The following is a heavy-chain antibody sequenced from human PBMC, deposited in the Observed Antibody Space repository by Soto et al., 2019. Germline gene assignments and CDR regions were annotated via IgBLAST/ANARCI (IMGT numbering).Heavy chain of an antibody. Sequence: EVHLVESGGGLVKPGGSLRLSCAVSGFTFSRCTMNWVRQAPGQGLEWVSSISPSTSHIYYTDSVKGRFTISSYNAKNSLFLQMNSLRAEDTAVYYCSGCSGGACHRNYGMDVWGQGTTVTVSS. D-gene: IGHD2-15*01. CDR3: SGCSGGACHRNYGMDV. V-gene: IGHV3-21*01. CDR1: GFTFSRCT. J-gene: IGHJ6*02. CDR2: ISPSTSHI.